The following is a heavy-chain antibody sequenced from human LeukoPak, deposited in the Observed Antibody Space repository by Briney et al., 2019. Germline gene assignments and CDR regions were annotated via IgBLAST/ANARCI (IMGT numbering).Heavy chain of an antibody. Sequence: PSETLSLTCAVYGGSFSGYYWSWIRQPPGKGLEWIGEINHSGSTNYNPSLKSRVTISVDTSKNQFSLKLSSVTAADTAVYYCARIQTDTAALSASGYWGQGTLVTVSS. J-gene: IGHJ4*02. D-gene: IGHD5-18*01. V-gene: IGHV4-34*01. CDR1: GGSFSGYY. CDR2: INHSGST. CDR3: ARIQTDTAALSASGY.